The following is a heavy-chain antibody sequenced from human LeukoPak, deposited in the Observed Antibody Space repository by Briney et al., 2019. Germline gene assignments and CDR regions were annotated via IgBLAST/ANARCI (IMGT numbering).Heavy chain of an antibody. CDR3: ARGPSGSYLEYFQH. V-gene: IGHV4-59*01. D-gene: IGHD1-26*01. Sequence: SETLSLTCTVSGGSISNYYWSWIRQPPGKGLEWIGYIYSSGSTNYNPSLKSRVTISVDTSKIQFSLKLSSVTAADTAVYYCARGPSGSYLEYFQHWGQGTLVTVSS. CDR1: GGSISNYY. J-gene: IGHJ1*01. CDR2: IYSSGST.